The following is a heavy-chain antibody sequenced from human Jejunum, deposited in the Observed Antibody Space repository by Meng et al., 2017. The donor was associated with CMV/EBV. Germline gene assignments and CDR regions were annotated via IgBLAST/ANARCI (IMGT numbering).Heavy chain of an antibody. CDR3: ARFGIVGSTNHFDY. CDR2: IYYTGAA. D-gene: IGHD1-26*01. Sequence: AGDSVSSRSYYWSWIRQHPGKGLEWIGNIYYTGAAYYTPSLQSRLTISVDTSKNQFSLKVTSVTVADTAVYYCARFGIVGSTNHFDYWGQGTLVTVSS. J-gene: IGHJ4*02. V-gene: IGHV4-31*02. CDR1: GDSVSSRSYY.